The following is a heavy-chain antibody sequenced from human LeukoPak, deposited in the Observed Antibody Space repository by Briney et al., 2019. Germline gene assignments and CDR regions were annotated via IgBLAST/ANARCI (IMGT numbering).Heavy chain of an antibody. J-gene: IGHJ3*01. Sequence: GASVKVSCKASGYTFTSYAMNWVRQAPGQGLEWMGWINTNTGNPTYAQGFTGRFVFSLDTSVSTAYLQISSLKAEDTAVYYCARVRWLQYDYDAFDFWGQGTVVSVSS. CDR3: ARVRWLQYDYDAFDF. D-gene: IGHD5-24*01. CDR1: GYTFTSYA. V-gene: IGHV7-4-1*02. CDR2: INTNTGNP.